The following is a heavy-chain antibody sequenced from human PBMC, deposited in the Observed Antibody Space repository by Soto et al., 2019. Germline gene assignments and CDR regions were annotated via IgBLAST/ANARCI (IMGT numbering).Heavy chain of an antibody. J-gene: IGHJ6*02. CDR2: ISAYNGNT. Sequence: ASVKVSCKASGYTFTSYGISWVRQAPGQGLEWMGWISAYNGNTNYAQKLQGRVTMTTDTSTSTAYMELRSLRSDDKAVYYCARDSSGYYYYYYGMDVWGQGTTVTVSS. CDR1: GYTFTSYG. D-gene: IGHD3-22*01. V-gene: IGHV1-18*01. CDR3: ARDSSGYYYYYYGMDV.